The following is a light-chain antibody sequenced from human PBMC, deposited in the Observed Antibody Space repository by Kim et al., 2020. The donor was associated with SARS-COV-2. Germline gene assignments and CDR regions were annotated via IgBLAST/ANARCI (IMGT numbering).Light chain of an antibody. CDR2: GAS. J-gene: IGKJ1*01. Sequence: EIVLTQSPGTLSLSPGEKATLSCRVSQSVSSSSLAWYQQKPGQAPRLLIYGASNWATGIPDRFSGSGSGTDFILTISGVETEDSAVYYCQQYGSSPQTFGQGTKVDIK. CDR3: QQYGSSPQT. CDR1: QSVSSSS. V-gene: IGKV3-20*01.